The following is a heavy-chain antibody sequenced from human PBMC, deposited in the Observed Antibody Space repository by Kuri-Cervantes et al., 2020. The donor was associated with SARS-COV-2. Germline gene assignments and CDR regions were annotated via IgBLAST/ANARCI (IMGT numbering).Heavy chain of an antibody. CDR1: GFTFDDYA. CDR2: ISWNSGSI. J-gene: IGHJ3*02. D-gene: IGHD6-13*01. CDR3: AKARAAAGAFDI. Sequence: SLKISCAASGFTFDDYAMHWVRQAPGEGLEWVSGISWNSGSIGYADSVKGRFTISRDNAKNSLYLQMNSLRAEDMALYYCAKARAAAGAFDIWGQGTMVTVSS. V-gene: IGHV3-9*03.